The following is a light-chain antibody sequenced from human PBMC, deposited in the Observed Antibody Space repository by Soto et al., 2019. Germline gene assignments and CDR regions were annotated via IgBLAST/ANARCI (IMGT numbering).Light chain of an antibody. CDR3: QQYGGSPRT. CDR1: QSVSTY. CDR2: DAS. J-gene: IGKJ1*01. V-gene: IGKV3-20*01. Sequence: EVVLTQCPDTLSLSPGERATLSCRASQSVSTYLAWYQQKPGQAPRLLIFDASSRATGIPDRFSGSGSGTDFTLPISTLEPEDFAMYFCQQYGGSPRTLGQGTNV.